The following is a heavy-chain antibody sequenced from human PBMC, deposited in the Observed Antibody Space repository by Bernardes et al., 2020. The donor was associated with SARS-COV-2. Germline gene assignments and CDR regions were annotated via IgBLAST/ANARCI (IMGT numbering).Heavy chain of an antibody. Sequence: SETLSLTCVVYGGSLSGFYWTWTRQAPEKGLEWIGEINQRGRNNSNPSLKGRVTMSVDTSKNQFSLKLTSVTAADTAVYYCAKGGPYKWNNGLSWGQGTLVTVSS. CDR2: INQRGRN. CDR1: GGSLSGFY. J-gene: IGHJ4*02. CDR3: AKGGPYKWNNGLS. V-gene: IGHV4-34*01. D-gene: IGHD1-20*01.